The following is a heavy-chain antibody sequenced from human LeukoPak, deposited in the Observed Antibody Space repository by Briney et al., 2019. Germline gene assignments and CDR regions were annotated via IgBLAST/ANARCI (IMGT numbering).Heavy chain of an antibody. Sequence: SETLSLTCTVSGGSISSSSYYWGWIRQPPGKGLEWIGSIYYTGSTYYNPSLKSRATIAVDTSKNQFSLKLSSVSAADTAVYFCGRHRGESYRRLDYWGQGTLVTVSS. CDR1: GGSISSSSYY. CDR3: GRHRGESYRRLDY. D-gene: IGHD1-26*01. J-gene: IGHJ4*02. V-gene: IGHV4-39*01. CDR2: IYYTGST.